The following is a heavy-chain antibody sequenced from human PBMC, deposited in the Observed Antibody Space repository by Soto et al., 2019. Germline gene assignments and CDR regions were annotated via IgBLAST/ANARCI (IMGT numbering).Heavy chain of an antibody. CDR3: ARGDKGGFDL. CDR2: IHRDGSST. Sequence: EVQLVESEGGLVQRGGSLRLSCAASGFTFNYYWMHGVRQAPGQGLVWVSHIHRDGSSTTYADSVKGRFTISRDNAKNTLYLQMNSLRAEDTAVYYCARGDKGGFDLWGQGTTVTVSS. CDR1: GFTFNYYW. V-gene: IGHV3-74*01. J-gene: IGHJ3*01. D-gene: IGHD2-21*02.